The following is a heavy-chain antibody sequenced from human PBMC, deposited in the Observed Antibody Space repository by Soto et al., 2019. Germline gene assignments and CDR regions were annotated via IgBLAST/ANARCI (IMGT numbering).Heavy chain of an antibody. CDR2: FYNGGTT. CDR1: GGSISTYY. Sequence: SETLSLTCTVSGGSISTYYWIWIRQPPGKGLEWIGVFYNGGTTNYNPSLKSRVTISVDTSKNQFSLKLSSVTAADTAIYYCASLNFDILTGYYAFDLWGQGTMVTVSS. V-gene: IGHV4-59*08. J-gene: IGHJ3*01. CDR3: ASLNFDILTGYYAFDL. D-gene: IGHD3-9*01.